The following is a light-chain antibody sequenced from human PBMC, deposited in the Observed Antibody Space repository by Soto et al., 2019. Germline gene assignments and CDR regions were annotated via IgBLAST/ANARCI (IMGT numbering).Light chain of an antibody. CDR2: DAS. Sequence: IAFTLNPAGPCLSTKGRAALSCRASQSVSSYLAWYQQKPGQAPRLLIYDASNRATGIPDRFSGSGSGTDFTLTIGSLKPEDFAVYYCQQRTNWPRTFGGGTKVEIK. V-gene: IGKV3-11*01. CDR1: QSVSSY. J-gene: IGKJ4*01. CDR3: QQRTNWPRT.